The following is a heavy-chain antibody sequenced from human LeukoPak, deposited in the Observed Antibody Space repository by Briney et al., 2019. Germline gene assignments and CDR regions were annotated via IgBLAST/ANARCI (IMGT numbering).Heavy chain of an antibody. D-gene: IGHD2-15*01. CDR1: GYSFTSYW. CDR3: ARHRDVVVVEFDY. J-gene: IGHJ4*02. Sequence: GESLKISCKGSGYSFTSYWIGWVRQMPGKGLEWMGIIYPGDSDTRYSPSFQGQVTISADKSISAAYLQWSSLKASDTAMYYCARHRDVVVVEFDYWGQGTLVTVSS. V-gene: IGHV5-51*01. CDR2: IYPGDSDT.